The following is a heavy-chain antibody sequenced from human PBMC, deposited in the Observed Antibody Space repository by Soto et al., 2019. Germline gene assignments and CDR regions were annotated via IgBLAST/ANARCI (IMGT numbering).Heavy chain of an antibody. Sequence: ASVKVSCKVSGYTLTELSMHWVRQAPGQRLEWMGWINAGNGNTKCSQKFQDRVTITRDTSASTAYMELSSLRSEDTAVYYCARGESVVGDYWGQGTLVTVSS. V-gene: IGHV1-3*01. CDR1: GYTLTELS. D-gene: IGHD2-15*01. J-gene: IGHJ4*02. CDR3: ARGESVVGDY. CDR2: INAGNGNT.